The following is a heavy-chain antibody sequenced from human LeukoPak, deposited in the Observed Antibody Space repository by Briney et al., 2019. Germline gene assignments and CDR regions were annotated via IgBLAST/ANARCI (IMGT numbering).Heavy chain of an antibody. V-gene: IGHV3-9*01. Sequence: GRSLRLSCAASGFTFDDYAMHWVRQAPGRGLEWVSGISWNSGSIAYADSVKGRFTISRGNAKNSLYLQMNSLRAEDTALYYCTKDRRGSSSTSDYWGQGTLVTVSS. CDR2: ISWNSGSI. CDR3: TKDRRGSSSTSDY. CDR1: GFTFDDYA. D-gene: IGHD3-16*01. J-gene: IGHJ4*02.